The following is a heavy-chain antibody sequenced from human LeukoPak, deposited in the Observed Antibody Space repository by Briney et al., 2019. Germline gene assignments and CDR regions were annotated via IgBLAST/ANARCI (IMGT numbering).Heavy chain of an antibody. Sequence: PGGSLRLSYAASGFTFRNYWIHWVRLAPGKGLVWVSRINSDGSTTSYADSVKGRFTISRDNAKNTLYLQMNSLRAEDTAVYYCARGGYYNILTNFRSRISGFDYWGQGTLVTVSS. J-gene: IGHJ4*02. CDR2: INSDGSTT. V-gene: IGHV3-74*01. D-gene: IGHD3-9*01. CDR3: ARGGYYNILTNFRSRISGFDY. CDR1: GFTFRNYW.